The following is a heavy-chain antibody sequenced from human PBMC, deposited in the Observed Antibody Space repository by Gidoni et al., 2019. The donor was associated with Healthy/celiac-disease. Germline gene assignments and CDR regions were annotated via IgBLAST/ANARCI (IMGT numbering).Heavy chain of an antibody. J-gene: IGHJ4*02. D-gene: IGHD3-10*01. CDR1: GGPISSSNR. V-gene: IGHV4-4*02. Sequence: QVQLQASGPGLVKPSGTLSLTCAVSGGPISSSNRWSWVRQPPGKGLEWSGEIYHSGSTNYNPSLKSRVTISVDKSKNQFSLKLSSVAAADTAGYYCARVLGSGSYYDYWGQGTLVTVSS. CDR2: IYHSGST. CDR3: ARVLGSGSYYDY.